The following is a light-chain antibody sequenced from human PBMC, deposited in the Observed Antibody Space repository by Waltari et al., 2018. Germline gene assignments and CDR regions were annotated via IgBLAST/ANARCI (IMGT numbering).Light chain of an antibody. V-gene: IGKV3-15*01. CDR3: QQYNNWPPT. CDR2: GAS. J-gene: IGKJ5*01. Sequence: EIVMTQSPATLSVPPGERATLSCRASQSVSSNLAWYQQKPGQAPRLLIDGASTRATGIPARFSGSGSGTEFTLTISSLQSEDFAVYYCQQYNNWPPTFGQGTRLEIK. CDR1: QSVSSN.